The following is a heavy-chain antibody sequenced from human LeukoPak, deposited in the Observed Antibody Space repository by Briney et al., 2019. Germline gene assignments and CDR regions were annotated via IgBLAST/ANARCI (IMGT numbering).Heavy chain of an antibody. CDR3: ARELRLLYYFDY. CDR1: GFTFSSYG. Sequence: GGSLRLSCAASGFTFSSYGMHWVRQAPGKGLEWVAVISYDGTNKYYADSVKGRFTISRDNSKNTLYLQMNSLRAEDTAVYYCARELRLLYYFDYWGQGTLVTVSS. V-gene: IGHV3-30*03. J-gene: IGHJ4*02. D-gene: IGHD2-15*01. CDR2: ISYDGTNK.